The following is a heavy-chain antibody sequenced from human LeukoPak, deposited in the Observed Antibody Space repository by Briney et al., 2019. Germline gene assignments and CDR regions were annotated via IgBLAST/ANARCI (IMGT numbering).Heavy chain of an antibody. Sequence: ASVKVSCKASGNTFTSYYMHWVRQAPGQGLEWMGRINPNSDGTNFAQKFQGRVTMTRDTSISTAYMELSRLTSDDTAVYFCAGGIVTTYFFDYWGQGTLVTVSS. CDR2: INPNSDGT. D-gene: IGHD1-14*01. V-gene: IGHV1-2*06. CDR1: GNTFTSYY. J-gene: IGHJ4*02. CDR3: AGGIVTTYFFDY.